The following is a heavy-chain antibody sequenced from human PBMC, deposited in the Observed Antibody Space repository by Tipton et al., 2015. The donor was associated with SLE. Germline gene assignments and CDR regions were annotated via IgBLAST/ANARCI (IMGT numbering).Heavy chain of an antibody. V-gene: IGHV4-30-2*01. D-gene: IGHD4-23*01. CDR1: GGSVSSGGHS. CDR3: AREGYGGYDKGYVEY. CDR2: IYHSGTT. Sequence: TLSLTCAVSGGSVSSGGHSWNWIRQPPGKGLEWIGYIYHSGTTYYNPSLKSRVTISADRSKNHFSLKLTSVTAADTAVYFCAREGYGGYDKGYVEYWGQGALVTVSS. J-gene: IGHJ4*02.